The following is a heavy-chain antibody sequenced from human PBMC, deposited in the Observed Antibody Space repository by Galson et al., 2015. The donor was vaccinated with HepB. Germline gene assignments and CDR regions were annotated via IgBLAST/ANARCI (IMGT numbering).Heavy chain of an antibody. CDR3: ARDPYYYDSSGYYPQTKFDY. J-gene: IGHJ4*02. D-gene: IGHD3-22*01. Sequence: SCKASGYTFTSYYMHWVRQAPGQGLEWMGIINPSGGSTSYAQKLQGRVTMTRDTSTSTVYMELSSLRSEDTAVYYCARDPYYYDSSGYYPQTKFDYWGQGTLVTVSS. CDR2: INPSGGST. CDR1: GYTFTSYY. V-gene: IGHV1-46*04.